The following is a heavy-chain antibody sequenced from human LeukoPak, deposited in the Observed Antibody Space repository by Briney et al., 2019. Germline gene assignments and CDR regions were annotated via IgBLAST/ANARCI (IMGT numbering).Heavy chain of an antibody. J-gene: IGHJ3*02. CDR2: IIPIFGTA. Sequence: GASVKVSCKASGGTFISYAISWVRQAPGQGLEWMGGIIPIFGTANYAQKFQGRVTITRDTSASTAYMELSSLRSEDTAVYYCARDNEWFGEFDAFDIWGQGTMVTVSS. V-gene: IGHV1-69*05. D-gene: IGHD3-10*01. CDR1: GGTFISYA. CDR3: ARDNEWFGEFDAFDI.